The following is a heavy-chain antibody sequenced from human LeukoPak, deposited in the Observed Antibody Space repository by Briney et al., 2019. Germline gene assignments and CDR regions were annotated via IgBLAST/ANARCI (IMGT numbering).Heavy chain of an antibody. Sequence: ASVKVSCKASGYTFTGYYMHCVRQAPGQGLEWMGWINPKSGGTNYAQKFQGRVTMTRDTSISTACMELRRLRSDDTAVYYCARTINGYSSGWYLYYFDYWGQGTLVTVSS. CDR2: INPKSGGT. D-gene: IGHD6-19*01. V-gene: IGHV1-2*02. CDR3: ARTINGYSSGWYLYYFDY. J-gene: IGHJ4*02. CDR1: GYTFTGYY.